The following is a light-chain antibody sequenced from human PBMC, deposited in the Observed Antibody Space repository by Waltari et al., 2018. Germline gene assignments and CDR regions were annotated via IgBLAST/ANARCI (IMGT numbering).Light chain of an antibody. V-gene: IGKV1-17*03. J-gene: IGKJ4*01. CDR1: QTISSY. CDR3: QQHNSHPLT. Sequence: DIQMTQSPSSLSASVGDSVTITCRASQTISSYLAWYQQKPGKVPKLLIYDASSLESGVPSRFSGGGSGTEFPLTISSLQPEDFATYFCQQHNSHPLTFGGGTKVEIK. CDR2: DAS.